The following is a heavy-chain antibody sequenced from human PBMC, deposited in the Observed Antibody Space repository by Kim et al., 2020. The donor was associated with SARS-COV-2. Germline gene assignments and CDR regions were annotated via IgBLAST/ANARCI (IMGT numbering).Heavy chain of an antibody. CDR2: INHSGST. V-gene: IGHV4-34*01. CDR1: GGSFSGYY. Sequence: SETLSLTCAVYGGSFSGYYWSWIRQPPGKGLEWIGEINHSGSTNYNPSLKSLVTISVDTSKNQFSLKLSSVTAADTAVYYCASLGEQAAAGGDHWGQGTLVTVSS. J-gene: IGHJ4*02. D-gene: IGHD6-13*01. CDR3: ASLGEQAAAGGDH.